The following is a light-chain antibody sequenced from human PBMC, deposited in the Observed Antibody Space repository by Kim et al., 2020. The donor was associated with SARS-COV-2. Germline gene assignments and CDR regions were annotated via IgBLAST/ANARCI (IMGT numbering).Light chain of an antibody. CDR1: QSIGTW. CDR2: KTS. V-gene: IGKV1-5*03. Sequence: DIQMTQSPSTLSASVGDRVTITCRASQSIGTWLAWYQQKPGKAPKLLIYKTSSLESGVPSRFSGSGSGTEFTLTISSLQPDDFATYFCQQYRSYSTFGQGTKLEI. CDR3: QQYRSYST. J-gene: IGKJ2*01.